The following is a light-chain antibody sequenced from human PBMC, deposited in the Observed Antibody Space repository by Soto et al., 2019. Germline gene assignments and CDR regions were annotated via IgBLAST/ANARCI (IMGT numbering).Light chain of an antibody. Sequence: QSVLTQPASVSGSPGQSIAISCTGTSSDVGAYNYVSWYQQHPDKAPKLLIYDVSNRPSGVSNRCSGSKFGNTASLTISGLQTDDEADYYCSSYTSSSTYVFGTGTKLTVL. V-gene: IGLV2-14*03. CDR3: SSYTSSSTYV. J-gene: IGLJ1*01. CDR1: SSDVGAYNY. CDR2: DVS.